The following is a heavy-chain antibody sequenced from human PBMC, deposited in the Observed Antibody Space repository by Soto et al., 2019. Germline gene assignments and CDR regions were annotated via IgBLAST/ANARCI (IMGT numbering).Heavy chain of an antibody. CDR1: GGTFSSYA. CDR3: AREGTRDGYNRYYFDY. V-gene: IGHV1-69*13. Sequence: SVKVSCKASGGTFSSYAISWVRQAPGQGLEWMGGIIPIFGTANYAQKFQGRVTITADESTSTAYMELSSLRSEDTAVYYCAREGTRDGYNRYYFDYWGQGTLVTFSS. J-gene: IGHJ4*02. D-gene: IGHD5-12*01. CDR2: IIPIFGTA.